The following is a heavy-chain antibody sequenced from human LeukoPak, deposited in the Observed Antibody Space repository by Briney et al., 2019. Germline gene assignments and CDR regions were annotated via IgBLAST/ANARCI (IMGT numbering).Heavy chain of an antibody. CDR2: IDQDGSEK. D-gene: IGHD1-26*01. CDR3: ASGAGWESGY. V-gene: IGHV3-7*01. J-gene: IGHJ4*02. Sequence: GGSMRLSCAVYGSTSSRNFMSWVRQTPEKGLEWVANIDQDGSEKNYVDSVKGRFTISRDNAKNSLFLQMNSLRAEDTAIYYCASGAGWESGYWGQGTLVTVSP. CDR1: GSTSSRNF.